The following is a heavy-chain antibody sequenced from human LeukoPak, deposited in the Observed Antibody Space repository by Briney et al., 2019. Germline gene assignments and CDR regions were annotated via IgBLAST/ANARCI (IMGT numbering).Heavy chain of an antibody. J-gene: IGHJ4*02. D-gene: IGHD5-18*01. CDR3: ARGLRGIQLWSAGNFDY. CDR2: MYFSGST. Sequence: SETLSLTCTVSGASINSVNYYWGWIRQPPGKGLEWIGSMYFSGSTYYNPSLKSRVTVSEDTSRNHFFLRLMFVTAADTAVYYCARGLRGIQLWSAGNFDYWGQGTLVTVSS. CDR1: GASINSVNYY. V-gene: IGHV4-39*02.